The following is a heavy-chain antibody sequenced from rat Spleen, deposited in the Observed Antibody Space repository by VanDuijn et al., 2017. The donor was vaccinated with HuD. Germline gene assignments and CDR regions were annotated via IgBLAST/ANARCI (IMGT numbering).Heavy chain of an antibody. V-gene: IGHV5-20*01. CDR1: GFTFSNYD. Sequence: EVQVVESGGGIVQPGRSMKLSCAASGFTFSNYDMVWVRQAPTKGLKWVASISYDGSTPYYRDSVKGRFTISRDNAKSTLYLQMDSLRSEDTATYYCTTGDFWGPGTMVTVSS. CDR2: ISYDGSTP. CDR3: TTGDF. J-gene: IGHJ1*01.